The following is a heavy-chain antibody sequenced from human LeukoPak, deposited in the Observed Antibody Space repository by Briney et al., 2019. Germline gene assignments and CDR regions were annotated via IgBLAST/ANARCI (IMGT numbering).Heavy chain of an antibody. D-gene: IGHD2-15*01. CDR1: GYTFTGYY. J-gene: IGHJ3*02. CDR3: ARGYLRYCSGGSCYRYDAFDI. V-gene: IGHV1-2*04. CDR2: INPNSGGT. Sequence: GASLKVSCTASGYTFTGYYMHWVRQAPGQGLEWMGWINPNSGGTNYAQKFQGWVTMTRDTSISTAYMELSRLRSDDTAVYYCARGYLRYCSGGSCYRYDAFDIWGQGTMVTVSS.